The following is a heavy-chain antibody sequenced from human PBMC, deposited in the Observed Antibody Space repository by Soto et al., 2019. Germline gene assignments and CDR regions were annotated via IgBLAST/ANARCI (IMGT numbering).Heavy chain of an antibody. Sequence: GGSLRLSCAASGFTFRSYAMNWVRQPPGKGLARVLRIGGTGGNTNYADSVKARFTISRDNSKNTMYMQMTSLRAEDTAVYHCAHPGPYYGMDVWGQGTKATASS. D-gene: IGHD3-10*01. J-gene: IGHJ6*02. CDR3: AHPGPYYGMDV. V-gene: IGHV3-23*01. CDR1: GFTFRSYA. CDR2: IGGTGGNT.